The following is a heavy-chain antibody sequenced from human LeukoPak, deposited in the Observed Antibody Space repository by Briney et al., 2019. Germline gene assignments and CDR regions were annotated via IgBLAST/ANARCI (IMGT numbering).Heavy chain of an antibody. CDR2: INSDGSST. Sequence: PGGSLRLSCAASGFTFSSYGMHWVRQAPGKGLVWVSRINSDGSSTSYADSVKGRFTISRDNAKNTLYLQMNSLRAEDTAVYYCARVSATLGYYYYMDVWGKGTTVTISS. D-gene: IGHD1-26*01. J-gene: IGHJ6*03. V-gene: IGHV3-74*01. CDR1: GFTFSSYG. CDR3: ARVSATLGYYYYMDV.